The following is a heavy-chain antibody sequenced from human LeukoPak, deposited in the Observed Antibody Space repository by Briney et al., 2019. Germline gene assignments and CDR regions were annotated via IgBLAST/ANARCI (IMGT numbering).Heavy chain of an antibody. Sequence: PGGSLRLSCAASGFTFHDYAMHWVRQAPGKGLEWVSLISWDGGSTYYADSVKGRFTISRDNSKNSLYVQLNSLRPEDTAFYYCAKDKVGATGGYFDYWGQGTLVTVSS. CDR2: ISWDGGST. V-gene: IGHV3-43D*03. CDR1: GFTFHDYA. D-gene: IGHD1-26*01. J-gene: IGHJ4*02. CDR3: AKDKVGATGGYFDY.